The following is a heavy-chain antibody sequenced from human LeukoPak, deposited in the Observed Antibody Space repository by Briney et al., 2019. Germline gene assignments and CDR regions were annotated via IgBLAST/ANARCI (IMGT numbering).Heavy chain of an antibody. CDR3: ARGVDEGAFDI. V-gene: IGHV3-53*01. CDR1: RFTVSSNY. J-gene: IGHJ3*02. CDR2: IYSGGST. Sequence: RGSLRLSRAPSRFTVSSNYMSWGPQAPGKGREWVSVIYSGGSTYYADSVKGRFTTSRDNSKNPLYLQMNSLRAEDTGVYDCARGVDEGAFDIWGEGTMVSVSS.